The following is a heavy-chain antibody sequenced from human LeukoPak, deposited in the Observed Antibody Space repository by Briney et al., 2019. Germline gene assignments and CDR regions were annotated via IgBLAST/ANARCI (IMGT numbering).Heavy chain of an antibody. Sequence: GGSLRLSCAASGFTFSSYAMSWVRQAPGKGLEWVSAISGSGGSTYYADSVKGRCTISRENSKNTLYLQMNRLRAEDTAVYYCAKVYPSRITMVRGVSYYFDYWGQGALVTVSS. CDR2: ISGSGGST. J-gene: IGHJ4*02. CDR3: AKVYPSRITMVRGVSYYFDY. V-gene: IGHV3-23*01. CDR1: GFTFSSYA. D-gene: IGHD3-10*01.